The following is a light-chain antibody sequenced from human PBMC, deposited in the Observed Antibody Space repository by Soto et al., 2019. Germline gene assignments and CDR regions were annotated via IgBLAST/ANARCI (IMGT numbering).Light chain of an antibody. J-gene: IGLJ1*01. CDR1: SSNIGAPYD. V-gene: IGLV1-40*01. CDR2: GGN. Sequence: QSVLTQPPSVSGAPGQTVTISCTGSSSNIGAPYDVHWYQHLPGTAPKPLIYGGNNRPSGVPDRFSGSRSGTSASLDITGLQAEDEAAYFCQSYDMSLNNYVFGTGTKVTLL. CDR3: QSYDMSLNNYV.